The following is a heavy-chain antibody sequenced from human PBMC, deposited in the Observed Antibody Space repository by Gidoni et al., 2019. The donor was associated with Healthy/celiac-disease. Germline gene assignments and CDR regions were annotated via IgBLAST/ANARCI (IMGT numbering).Heavy chain of an antibody. D-gene: IGHD3-22*01. CDR1: GGSISSGGYY. CDR2: IYYSGST. Sequence: QVQLQESGPGLVKPSQTLSLTCPVSGGSISSGGYYWSWIRQHPGKGLEWIGYIYYSGSTYYNPSLKSRVTISVDTSKNQFSLKLSSVTAADTAVYYCARASDADHYYDSSDWFDPWGQGTLVTVSS. J-gene: IGHJ5*02. V-gene: IGHV4-31*03. CDR3: ARASDADHYYDSSDWFDP.